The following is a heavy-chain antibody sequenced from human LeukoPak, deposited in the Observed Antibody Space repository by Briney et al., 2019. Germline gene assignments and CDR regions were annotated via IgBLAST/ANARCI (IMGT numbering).Heavy chain of an antibody. CDR1: GFTLSSYS. CDR2: ISSSSSYI. D-gene: IGHD6-13*01. J-gene: IGHJ4*02. Sequence: GGSLRLSCAASGFTLSSYSMNWVRQAPGKGVEWVSSISSSSSYIYYADSVKGRFTISRDNAKNSLYLQMNSLRAEDTAVYYCARDPRIAAAADPYWGQGTLVTVSS. CDR3: ARDPRIAAAADPY. V-gene: IGHV3-21*01.